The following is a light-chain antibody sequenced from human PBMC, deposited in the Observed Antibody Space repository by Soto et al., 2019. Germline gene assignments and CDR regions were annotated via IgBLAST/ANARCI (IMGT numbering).Light chain of an antibody. CDR2: GVT. CDR3: NSYSSRSALDV. V-gene: IGLV2-14*01. CDR1: SSDIGGFNY. J-gene: IGLJ1*01. Sequence: QSALTQPASVSGFPGQPITISCTGTSSDIGGFNYVSWYQQHPSKAPKLIIYGVTNRPSGVSTRFSGSKSGNTASLTISGLQSDDEADYYCNSYSSRSALDVFGTGTKVTVL.